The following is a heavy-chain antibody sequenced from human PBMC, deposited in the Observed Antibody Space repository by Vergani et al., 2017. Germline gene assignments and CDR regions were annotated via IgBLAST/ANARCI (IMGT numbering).Heavy chain of an antibody. CDR1: GFSFTSYW. Sequence: EVQLVQSGAEEKKPGESLRISCKGSGFSFTSYWISGVRQMPGKGLEWMGRIDPSDSYTNYSQSFEGHVTISADKSISTAYLQWSSLKASDTAMYYCATGGALVGFDYWGQGTLVTVSS. D-gene: IGHD1-26*01. CDR3: ATGGALVGFDY. CDR2: IDPSDSYT. J-gene: IGHJ4*02. V-gene: IGHV5-10-1*03.